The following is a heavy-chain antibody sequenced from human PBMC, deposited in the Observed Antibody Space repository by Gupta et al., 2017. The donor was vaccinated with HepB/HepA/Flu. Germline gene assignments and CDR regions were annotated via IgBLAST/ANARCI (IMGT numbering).Heavy chain of an antibody. CDR1: EGTFKTYA. CDR2: IIPSVEMT. Sequence: QVQLVQSGTEMTKPGSSVKVSCQTSEGTFKTYAINWVRQAPGQGLEWMGRIIPSVEMTDYGEKFQGRVTFAADSSTNTAYMGLSGLKSEDSAVYYCASQDYYEGGGFDYWGQGTLITVAS. J-gene: IGHJ4*02. D-gene: IGHD3-22*01. CDR3: ASQDYYEGGGFDY. V-gene: IGHV1-69*04.